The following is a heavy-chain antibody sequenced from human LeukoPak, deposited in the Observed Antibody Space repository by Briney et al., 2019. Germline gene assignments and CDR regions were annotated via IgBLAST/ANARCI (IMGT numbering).Heavy chain of an antibody. V-gene: IGHV3-30*02. Sequence: PGGSLRLSCAASGFTFSGYAMSWVRQAPGKGLEWVAFIRYDGSNKYYADSVKGRFTISRDNSKNTLYLQMNSLRAEDTAVYYCAKDRRSEGGYDRGADYWGQGTLVTVSS. CDR1: GFTFSGYA. CDR3: AKDRRSEGGYDRGADY. J-gene: IGHJ4*02. D-gene: IGHD5-12*01. CDR2: IRYDGSNK.